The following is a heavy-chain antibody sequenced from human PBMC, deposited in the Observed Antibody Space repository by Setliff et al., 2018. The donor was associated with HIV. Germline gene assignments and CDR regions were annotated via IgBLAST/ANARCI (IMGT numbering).Heavy chain of an antibody. J-gene: IGHJ4*02. Sequence: SETMSLTCAVSGGSISSSNYYWVWIRQPPGKELEWIGSFYYSGSTYYNPSLKSRVTISLDTSKNQFSLKVGSVTAADTAVYYCAAKKSGDYPFNWGQGTLVTVSS. D-gene: IGHD4-17*01. V-gene: IGHV4-39*07. CDR1: GGSISSSNYY. CDR3: AAKKSGDYPFN. CDR2: FYYSGST.